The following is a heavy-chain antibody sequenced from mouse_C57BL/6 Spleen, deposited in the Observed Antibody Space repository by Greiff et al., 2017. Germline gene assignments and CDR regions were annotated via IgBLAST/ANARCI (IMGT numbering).Heavy chain of an antibody. CDR2: IYPGDGDT. CDR1: GYAFSSSW. CDR3: AGERETYSNYEGVGYFDY. V-gene: IGHV1-82*01. Sequence: QVQLQQSGPELVKPGASVKISCKASGYAFSSSWMNWVKQRPGKGLEWIGRIYPGDGDTNYNGKFKGKATLTADKSSSTAYMQLSSLTSEDSAVYFCAGERETYSNYEGVGYFDYWGQGTTLTVSS. D-gene: IGHD2-5*01. J-gene: IGHJ2*01.